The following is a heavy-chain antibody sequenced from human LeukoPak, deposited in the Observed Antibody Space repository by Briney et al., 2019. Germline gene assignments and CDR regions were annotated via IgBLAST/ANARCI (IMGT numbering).Heavy chain of an antibody. Sequence: ASVKVSCKASGYTFTGYYMHWVRQAPGQGLEWMGWINPNSGGTNYAQKFQGRVTMTRDTSISTAYMELSRLRSDDTAVYYCARVREEEGEGYFDYWGQGTLVTVSS. CDR1: GYTFTGYY. CDR3: ARVREEEGEGYFDY. J-gene: IGHJ4*02. V-gene: IGHV1-2*02. CDR2: INPNSGGT. D-gene: IGHD1-26*01.